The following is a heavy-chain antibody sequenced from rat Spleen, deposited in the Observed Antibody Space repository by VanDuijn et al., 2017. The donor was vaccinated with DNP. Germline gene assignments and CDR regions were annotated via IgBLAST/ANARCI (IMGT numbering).Heavy chain of an antibody. V-gene: IGHV5-22*01. D-gene: IGHD4-3*01. CDR3: VRWNSGHFDY. CDR1: GFTFSDYY. Sequence: EVQLVESGGGLVQPGRSLKLSCAASGFTFSDYYMTWVRQAPTKGLEWVAYISYDGGSTYYGDSVKGRFTISRENAKNTLYLQMNSLRSEDMATYYCVRWNSGHFDYWGQGVMVPVSS. J-gene: IGHJ2*01. CDR2: ISYDGGST.